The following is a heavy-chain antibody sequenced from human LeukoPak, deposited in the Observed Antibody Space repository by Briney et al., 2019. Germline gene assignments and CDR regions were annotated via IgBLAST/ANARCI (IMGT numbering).Heavy chain of an antibody. J-gene: IGHJ6*03. CDR3: ARERRGSSWYQEDIVYYYYMDV. Sequence: PGGSLRLSCAASGFTVSNNYMRWVRQAPGKGLEWVSSIYSGGATKYADSVKGRFTISRDNSKNTLYLQMNSLRPEDTAVYYCARERRGSSWYQEDIVYYYYMDVWGKGTTVTVSS. CDR2: IYSGGAT. CDR1: GFTVSNNY. V-gene: IGHV3-53*01. D-gene: IGHD6-13*01.